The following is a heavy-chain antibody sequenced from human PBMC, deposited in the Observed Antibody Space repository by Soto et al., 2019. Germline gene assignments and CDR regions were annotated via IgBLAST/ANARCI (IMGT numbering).Heavy chain of an antibody. V-gene: IGHV3-30*18. CDR3: AKGVSGPLYYYYYYGMDV. D-gene: IGHD3-10*01. Sequence: GGSLRLSCAASRFTFSSYGMHWVRQAPGQGLERVAVISYDGSNKYYADSVTGRFTISRDNSKNTRYLQMNCQRAEDTAVYYCAKGVSGPLYYYYYYGMDVWGQGTTVTVSS. J-gene: IGHJ6*02. CDR2: ISYDGSNK. CDR1: RFTFSSYG.